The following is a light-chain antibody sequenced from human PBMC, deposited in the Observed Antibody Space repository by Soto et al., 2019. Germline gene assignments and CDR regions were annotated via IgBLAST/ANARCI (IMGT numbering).Light chain of an antibody. Sequence: IVLTQSPGTLSLSPGERATLSCRASQSISSNYVAWYQQKPGQAPRLLIYGASSRATGVPDRFSGSGSGTDFTLTISRLESEDFAVYYCQQYGSSGYTFGQGTKLEIK. J-gene: IGKJ2*01. CDR3: QQYGSSGYT. CDR2: GAS. CDR1: QSISSNY. V-gene: IGKV3-20*01.